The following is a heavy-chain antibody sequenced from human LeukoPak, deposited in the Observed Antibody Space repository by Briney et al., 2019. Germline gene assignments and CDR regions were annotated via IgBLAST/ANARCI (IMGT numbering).Heavy chain of an antibody. CDR2: IYHSGST. CDR1: GYSISSGYY. J-gene: IGHJ2*01. Sequence: SETLSLTCAVSGYSISSGYYWGWIRQPPGKGLEWIGSIYHSGSTYYNPSLKSRVTISVDTSKNQFPLKLSSVTAADTAVYYCATAPVVPAAIGLYWYFDLWGRGTLVTVSS. CDR3: ATAPVVPAAIGLYWYFDL. V-gene: IGHV4-38-2*01. D-gene: IGHD2-2*02.